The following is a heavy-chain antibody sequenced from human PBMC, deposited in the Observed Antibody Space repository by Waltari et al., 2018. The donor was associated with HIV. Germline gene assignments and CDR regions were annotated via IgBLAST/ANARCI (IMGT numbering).Heavy chain of an antibody. CDR2: VSPTGNFFVAAKT. CDR3: ASGNGSTTGWLDT. Sequence: RLQESGPGLVKPSQTLSLTGTVSYVSLSGGDFYWTWIRQPAGGGLEWIGRVSPTGNFFVAAKTDYAPSLASRLTMSLHTRGNQFSLDLKSVSTADTATYYCASGNGSTTGWLDTWGPGNLVTVSS. D-gene: IGHD1-1*01. V-gene: IGHV4-61*02. J-gene: IGHJ5*02. CDR1: YVSLSGGDFY.